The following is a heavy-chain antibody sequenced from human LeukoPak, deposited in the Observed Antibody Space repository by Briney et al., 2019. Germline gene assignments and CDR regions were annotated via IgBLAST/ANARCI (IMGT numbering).Heavy chain of an antibody. D-gene: IGHD1-1*01. V-gene: IGHV1-18*04. J-gene: IGHJ6*04. CDR1: GYNFTSYG. CDR3: AREHLNWNAPGPYYYYGMDV. Sequence: ASVKVSCKASGYNFTSYGISWVRQAPGQGLEWMGWISAYNGNTNYAQKLQGRVTMTTDTSTSTAYMELRSLRSDDTAVYYCAREHLNWNAPGPYYYYGMDVWGKGTTVTVSS. CDR2: ISAYNGNT.